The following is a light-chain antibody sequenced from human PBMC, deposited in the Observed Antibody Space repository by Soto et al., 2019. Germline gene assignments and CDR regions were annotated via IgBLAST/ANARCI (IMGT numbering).Light chain of an antibody. Sequence: QSALTQPRSVSGSPGQSVTISCTGTSSDVGGYNYVSWYQQHPGKAPKLMIYDVSKRPSGVPDRFSGSKSGNTASLTISRLQAEDEADYYCCSYAGSYIYVFGTGTKLTVL. CDR1: SSDVGGYNY. J-gene: IGLJ1*01. CDR2: DVS. CDR3: CSYAGSYIYV. V-gene: IGLV2-11*01.